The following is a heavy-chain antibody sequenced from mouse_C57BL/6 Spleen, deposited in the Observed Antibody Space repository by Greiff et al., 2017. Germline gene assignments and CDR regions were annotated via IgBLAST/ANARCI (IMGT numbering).Heavy chain of an antibody. V-gene: IGHV1-26*01. CDR1: GYTFTDYY. CDR3: ARLTTVVAGGYAMDY. J-gene: IGHJ4*01. CDR2: INPNNGGT. Sequence: EVKLQQSGPELVKPGASVKISCKASGYTFTDYYMNWVKQSHGKSLEWIGDINPNNGGTSYNQKFKGKATLTVDKSSSTAYMELRSLTSEDSAVYYCARLTTVVAGGYAMDYWGQGTSVTVSS. D-gene: IGHD1-1*01.